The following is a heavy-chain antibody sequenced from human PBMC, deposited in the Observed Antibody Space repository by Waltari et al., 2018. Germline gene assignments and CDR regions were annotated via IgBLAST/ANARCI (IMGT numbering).Heavy chain of an antibody. V-gene: IGHV3-30*18. D-gene: IGHD6-19*01. CDR2: ISYDGSNK. CDR1: GFTFSSYG. CDR3: AKDGVAGTNYFDY. J-gene: IGHJ4*02. Sequence: QVQLVESGGGVVQPGRSLRLSCAASGFTFSSYGMHWVRQAPGKGLDWVAVISYDGSNKYYADSVKGRFTISRDNSKNTLYLQMNSLRAEDTAVYYCAKDGVAGTNYFDYWGQGTLVTVSS.